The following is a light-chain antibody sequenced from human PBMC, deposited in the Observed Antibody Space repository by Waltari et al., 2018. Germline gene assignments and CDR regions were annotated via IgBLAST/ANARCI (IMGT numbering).Light chain of an antibody. V-gene: IGLV3-19*01. J-gene: IGLJ2*01. CDR1: SLRSYY. CDR2: DKN. Sequence: SSELTQDPAVSVAMGQTVRITCPGASLRSYYASWYQQRPGQAPILVIYDKNNRPSGVPDRFSGSSSHNTGSWTITGAQAEDEASYYCHSRDASGVAGSFGGGTKLTVL. CDR3: HSRDASGVAGS.